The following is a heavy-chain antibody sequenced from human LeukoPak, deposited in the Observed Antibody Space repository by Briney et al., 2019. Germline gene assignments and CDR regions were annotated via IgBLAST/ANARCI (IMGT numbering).Heavy chain of an antibody. CDR2: IYYSGST. CDR3: ASGPKQGFDI. CDR1: GGSISKFY. Sequence: SETLSLTCTVSGGSISKFYWSWIRQPPGKGLEWIGYIYYSGSTNYNPSLKSRVTISVDTSKNQFSLKLSSVTAADTAVYYCASGPKQGFDIWGQGTMVTVSS. J-gene: IGHJ3*02. V-gene: IGHV4-59*01.